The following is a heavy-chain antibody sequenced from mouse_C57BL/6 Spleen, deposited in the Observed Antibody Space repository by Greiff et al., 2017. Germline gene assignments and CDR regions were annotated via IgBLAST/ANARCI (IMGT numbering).Heavy chain of an antibody. D-gene: IGHD2-5*01. V-gene: IGHV5-4*03. CDR3: ARRAYYSNYGYAMDY. CDR2: ISDGGSYT. Sequence: EVKLMESGGGLVKPGGSLKLSCAASGFTFSSYAMSWVRQTPEKRLEWVATISDGGSYTYYPDNVKGRFTISRDNAKNNLYLQMSHLKSEDTAMYYCARRAYYSNYGYAMDYWGQGTSVTVSS. J-gene: IGHJ4*01. CDR1: GFTFSSYA.